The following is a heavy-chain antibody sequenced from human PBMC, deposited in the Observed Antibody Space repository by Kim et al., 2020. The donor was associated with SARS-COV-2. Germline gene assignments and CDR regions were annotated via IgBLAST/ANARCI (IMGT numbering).Heavy chain of an antibody. V-gene: IGHV4-31*03. Sequence: SETLSLTCTVSGGSISSGGYYWSWIRQHPGKGLEWIGYIYYSGSTYYNPSLKSRVTISVDTSKNQFSLKLSSVTAADTAVYYCARDGYSYGYNYGMDVWGQGTTVTVSS. CDR2: IYYSGST. CDR3: ARDGYSYGYNYGMDV. D-gene: IGHD5-18*01. J-gene: IGHJ6*02. CDR1: GGSISSGGYY.